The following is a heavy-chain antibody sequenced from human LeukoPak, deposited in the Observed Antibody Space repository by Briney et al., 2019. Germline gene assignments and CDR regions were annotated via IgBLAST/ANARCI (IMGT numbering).Heavy chain of an antibody. D-gene: IGHD2-2*01. CDR1: GFTFDDYG. Sequence: GGSLRLSCAASGFTFDDYGMSWVRQAPGKGLEWVSGINWNGGSTGYADSVKGRFTISRDNAKNSLYLRMNSLRAEDTALYYCARDLGDCSSTSCPVGYWGQGTLVTVSS. CDR3: ARDLGDCSSTSCPVGY. CDR2: INWNGGST. V-gene: IGHV3-20*04. J-gene: IGHJ4*02.